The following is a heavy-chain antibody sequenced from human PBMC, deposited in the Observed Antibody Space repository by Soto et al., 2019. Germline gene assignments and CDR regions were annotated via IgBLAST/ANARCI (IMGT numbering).Heavy chain of an antibody. D-gene: IGHD1-26*01. CDR2: INPNSGGT. V-gene: IGHV1-2*04. CDR3: AETGGYSTEGYYFDY. Sequence: SVKVSCKASGYTFTAFFMHSVRHAPGQGLEWMGWINPNSGGTHFAQKFQGWVTMTRDTSISTAYMELSRLKSDDTAVYYCAETGGYSTEGYYFDYWGQGTLVTVSS. CDR1: GYTFTAFF. J-gene: IGHJ4*02.